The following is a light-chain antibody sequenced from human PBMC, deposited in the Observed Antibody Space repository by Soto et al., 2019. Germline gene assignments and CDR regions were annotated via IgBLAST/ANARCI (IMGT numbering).Light chain of an antibody. CDR3: QRYNNWPIT. Sequence: EFVLILVPCTLSLAPGARAVLTSWAGQTVTDNYLAWYQQKPGQAPRLLIYGASTRATGIPARFSGSGSGTEFTLTISSLQSEEFEIYYCQRYNNWPITLGQGTRLEIK. J-gene: IGKJ5*01. CDR2: GAS. CDR1: QTVTDNY. V-gene: IGKV3-15*01.